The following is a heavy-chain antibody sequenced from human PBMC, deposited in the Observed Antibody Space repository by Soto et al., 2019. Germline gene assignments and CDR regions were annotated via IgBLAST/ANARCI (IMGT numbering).Heavy chain of an antibody. Sequence: ASVKVSCKASGYTCTGYYMHWVRQAPGQGLEWMGWINPNSGGTNYAQKFQGRVTMTRDTSISTAYMELSRLRSDDTAVYYCALITIFGLGIEYWGQGTLVTVSS. CDR1: GYTCTGYY. CDR3: ALITIFGLGIEY. J-gene: IGHJ4*02. D-gene: IGHD3-3*01. CDR2: INPNSGGT. V-gene: IGHV1-2*02.